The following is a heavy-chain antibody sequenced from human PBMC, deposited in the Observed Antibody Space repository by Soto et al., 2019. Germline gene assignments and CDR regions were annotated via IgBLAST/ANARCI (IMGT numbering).Heavy chain of an antibody. CDR2: ISSNGGST. D-gene: IGHD6-13*01. Sequence: GGSLRLSCSASGFTFSSYAMHWVRQAPGKGLEYVSAISSNGGSTYYADSVKGRFTISRDNSKSTLYLQMSSLRAEDTAVYYCVKTGGIAAAGPFDYWGQGTLVTVSS. J-gene: IGHJ4*02. V-gene: IGHV3-64D*06. CDR1: GFTFSSYA. CDR3: VKTGGIAAAGPFDY.